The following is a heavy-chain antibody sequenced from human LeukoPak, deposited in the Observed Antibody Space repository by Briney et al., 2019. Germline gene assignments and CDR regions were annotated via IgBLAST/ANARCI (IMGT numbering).Heavy chain of an antibody. D-gene: IGHD3-9*01. CDR2: ISYDGSNK. CDR3: AKDYDILTCYFDY. J-gene: IGHJ4*02. V-gene: IGHV3-30*18. Sequence: GGSLRLSCAASGFTFSSYGMHWVRQAPGKRLEWVAVISYDGSNKYYADSVKGRFTISRDNSKNTLYLQMNSLRAEDTAVYYCAKDYDILTCYFDYWGQGTLVTVSS. CDR1: GFTFSSYG.